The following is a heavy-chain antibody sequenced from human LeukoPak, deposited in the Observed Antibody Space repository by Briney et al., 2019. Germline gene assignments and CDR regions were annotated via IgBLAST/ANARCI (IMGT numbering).Heavy chain of an antibody. D-gene: IGHD5-12*01. CDR2: IYYSGST. Sequence: PSETLSLTCTVSGGSISSYYWSWIRQPPGKGLEWIGYIYYSGSTNYNPSLKSRVTISVDTSKNQFSLKLSSVTAADTAVYYCARQQWLQALDYWGQGTLVTVSS. V-gene: IGHV4-59*08. J-gene: IGHJ4*02. CDR1: GGSISSYY. CDR3: ARQQWLQALDY.